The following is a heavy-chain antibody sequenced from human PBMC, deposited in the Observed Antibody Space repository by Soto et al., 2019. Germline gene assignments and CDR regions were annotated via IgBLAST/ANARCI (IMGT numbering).Heavy chain of an antibody. CDR2: IYSGSST. CDR1: GFTVSSNY. V-gene: IGHV3-66*01. J-gene: IGHJ4*02. CDR3: TRDRYSSSFHFDY. D-gene: IGHD6-6*01. Sequence: GGSLRLSCAASGFTVSSNYMNWVRQAPGKGLEWVSVIYSGSSTNYADSVKGRFTISRDNSKNTVYLQMNSLRAEDTAVYYCTRDRYSSSFHFDYWGQGTLVTVSS.